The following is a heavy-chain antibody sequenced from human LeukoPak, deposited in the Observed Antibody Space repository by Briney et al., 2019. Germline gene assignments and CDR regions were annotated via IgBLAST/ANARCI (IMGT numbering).Heavy chain of an antibody. V-gene: IGHV4-34*01. J-gene: IGHJ4*02. CDR3: ARLGRSAGIAAAGFDY. CDR1: GGSFSGYY. D-gene: IGHD6-13*01. CDR2: INHSGST. Sequence: PSETLSLTCAVYGGSFSGYYWSWIRQPPGKGLEWIGEINHSGSTNYNPSLKSRVTISVDTSKNQFSLKLSSVTAADTAVYYCARLGRSAGIAAAGFDYWGQGTLVTVSS.